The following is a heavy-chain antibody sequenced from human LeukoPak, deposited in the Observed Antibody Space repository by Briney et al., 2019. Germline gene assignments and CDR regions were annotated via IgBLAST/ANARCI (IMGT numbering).Heavy chain of an antibody. CDR3: ARENSGSYGAFDY. CDR2: INTNTGNP. CDR1: GYTVTSHA. D-gene: IGHD1-26*01. Sequence: GASVKVSCKAFGYTVTSHAMNWVRQAPGQGLEWMGWINTNTGNPTYAQGFTGRFVFSLDTSVSTAYLQISRLKAEDTAVSYCARENSGSYGAFDYWGQGTLVTVPS. V-gene: IGHV7-4-1*02. J-gene: IGHJ4*02.